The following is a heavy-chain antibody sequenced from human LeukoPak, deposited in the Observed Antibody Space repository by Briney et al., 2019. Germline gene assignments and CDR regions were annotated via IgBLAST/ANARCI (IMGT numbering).Heavy chain of an antibody. CDR2: ISSSSSYI. Sequence: GGSLRLFCAASGFTFSSYSMNWVRQAPGRGLEWVSSISSSSSYIYYADSVKGRFTISRDNAKNSLYLQMNSLRAEDTAVYYCAKVGSGVYGMDVWGQGTTVTVSS. D-gene: IGHD2-8*01. CDR3: AKVGSGVYGMDV. V-gene: IGHV3-21*01. CDR1: GFTFSSYS. J-gene: IGHJ6*02.